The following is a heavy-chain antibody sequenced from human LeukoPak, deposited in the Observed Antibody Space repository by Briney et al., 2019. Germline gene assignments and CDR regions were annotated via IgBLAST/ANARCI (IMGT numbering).Heavy chain of an antibody. CDR3: ARVLGAFDI. J-gene: IGHJ3*02. CDR1: GFTFGSSA. Sequence: PGGSLRLPCAASGFTFGSSAMSWVRQAPGKGLEWVSSISSSSSYIYYADSVKGRFTISRDNAKISLYLQMNSLRAEDTAVYYCARVLGAFDIWGQGTMVTVSS. D-gene: IGHD2/OR15-2a*01. CDR2: ISSSSSYI. V-gene: IGHV3-21*01.